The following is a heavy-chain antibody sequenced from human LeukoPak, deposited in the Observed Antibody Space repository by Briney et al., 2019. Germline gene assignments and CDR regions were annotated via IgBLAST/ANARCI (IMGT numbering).Heavy chain of an antibody. D-gene: IGHD6-13*01. Sequence: PGGSLRLSCAASGFTFSGSSMHWVRQASGKGLEWVGRIRSKADTYATAYAASVKGRFTISRDDSRNTAYLQMNSLKGDDTAVYYCMSPLRQQLGYYGIDVWGQGTTVTVSS. CDR3: MSPLRQQLGYYGIDV. J-gene: IGHJ6*02. V-gene: IGHV3-73*01. CDR2: IRSKADTYAT. CDR1: GFTFSGSS.